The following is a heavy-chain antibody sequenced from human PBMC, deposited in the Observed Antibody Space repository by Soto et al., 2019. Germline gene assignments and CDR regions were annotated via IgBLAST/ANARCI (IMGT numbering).Heavy chain of an antibody. V-gene: IGHV3-23*01. Sequence: RGSLRLSCAASGFTFSSYAMSWVRQAPGKGLEWVSAISGSGGSTYYADSVKGRFTISRDNSKNTLYLQMNSLRAEDTAVYYCAKGITMVRARYGMDVWGQGTTVTVSS. D-gene: IGHD3-10*01. CDR2: ISGSGGST. CDR3: AKGITMVRARYGMDV. CDR1: GFTFSSYA. J-gene: IGHJ6*02.